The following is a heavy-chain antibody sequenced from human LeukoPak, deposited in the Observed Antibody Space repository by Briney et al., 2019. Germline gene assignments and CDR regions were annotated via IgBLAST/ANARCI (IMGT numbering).Heavy chain of an antibody. V-gene: IGHV3-74*03. CDR1: EFTFSIYW. Sequence: AGGSLRLSCAASEFTFSIYWMHWVRQAPGKGLVWVSRISSDGSNTMYADSVKGRFTISRDNAKNTLSLQMNSLRVENTAVYYCARDTTSSPDYCGQGTLVTVSS. D-gene: IGHD6-6*01. CDR3: ARDTTSSPDY. J-gene: IGHJ4*02. CDR2: ISSDGSNT.